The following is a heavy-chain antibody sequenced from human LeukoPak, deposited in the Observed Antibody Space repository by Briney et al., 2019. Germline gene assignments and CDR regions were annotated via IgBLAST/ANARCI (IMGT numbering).Heavy chain of an antibody. CDR2: IRYDGSNK. D-gene: IGHD3-10*01. CDR3: AKLEGGLYGSGGTDPQKDFDY. Sequence: GGSLRLSCAASGFTFSSYGMHWVRQAPGKGLEWVAFIRYDGSNKYYADSVKGRFTISRDNSKNTLYLQMNSLRAEDTAVYYCAKLEGGLYGSGGTDPQKDFDYWGQGALVTVSS. CDR1: GFTFSSYG. V-gene: IGHV3-30*02. J-gene: IGHJ4*02.